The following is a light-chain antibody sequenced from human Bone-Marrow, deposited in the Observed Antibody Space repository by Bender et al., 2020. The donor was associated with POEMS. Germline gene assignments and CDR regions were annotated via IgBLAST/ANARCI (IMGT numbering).Light chain of an antibody. CDR3: CSYADTRTYV. V-gene: IGLV2-23*02. Sequence: QSALTQAASVSGSPGQSITISCTGASSDFGTYDLVSWYQHHPGKAPKLMIYEVFKRPSGVSNRFSGSKSGNTASLTISGLQAEDEADYYCCSYADTRTYVFGTGTKVAVL. CDR1: SSDFGTYDL. CDR2: EVF. J-gene: IGLJ1*01.